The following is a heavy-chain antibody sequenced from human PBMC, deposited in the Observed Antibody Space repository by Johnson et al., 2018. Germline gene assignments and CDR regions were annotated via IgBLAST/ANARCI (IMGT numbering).Heavy chain of an antibody. CDR3: ASLEDYYYYYMDV. J-gene: IGHJ6*03. CDR1: GFTFSSYA. CDR2: ISYDGSNK. Sequence: QVQLVQSGGGVVQPGRSXRLSCAASGFTFSSYAMHWVRQAPGKGLEWVAVISYDGSNKYYADSVKGRFTISRDNSKNTLYLQMNSLRAEDTAVYYCASLEDYYYYYMDVWGKGTTVTVSS. V-gene: IGHV3-30-3*01.